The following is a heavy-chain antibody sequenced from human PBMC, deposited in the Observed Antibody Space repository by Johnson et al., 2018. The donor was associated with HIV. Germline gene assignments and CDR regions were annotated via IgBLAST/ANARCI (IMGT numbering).Heavy chain of an antibody. V-gene: IGHV3-15*01. CDR1: RFTFSNAW. CDR2: IKRETDGGTR. CDR3: QGGYSSAWYSNAFDI. Sequence: VQLVESGGGLVKPGGSLRLSCAASRFTFSNAWMSWVRQAPGKGLEWVGRIKRETDGGTRDYAAPGKGRFTISRDDSKNTLFLQMNSLKIEDTAVYYCQGGYSSAWYSNAFDIWGQGTMVTVSS. D-gene: IGHD6-19*01. J-gene: IGHJ3*02.